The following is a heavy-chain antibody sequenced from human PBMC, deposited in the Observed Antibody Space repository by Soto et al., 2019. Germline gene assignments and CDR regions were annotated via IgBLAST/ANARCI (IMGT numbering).Heavy chain of an antibody. CDR2: INAGNGNT. CDR3: ASGVVAATDPYFDY. CDR1: GYTFTSYA. D-gene: IGHD2-15*01. Sequence: GASVKVSCKASGYTFTSYAMHWVRQAPGQRLEWMGWINAGNGNTKYSQKFQGRVTITRDTSASTAYMELSSLRSEDTAVYYCASGVVAATDPYFDYWGQGTLVTAPQ. J-gene: IGHJ4*02. V-gene: IGHV1-3*01.